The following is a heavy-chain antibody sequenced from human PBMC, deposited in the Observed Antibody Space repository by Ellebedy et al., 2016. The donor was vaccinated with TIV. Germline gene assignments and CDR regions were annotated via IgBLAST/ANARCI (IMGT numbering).Heavy chain of an antibody. CDR2: FIPIFGTA. CDR3: ARGRTMVRGVDY. CDR1: GGTFSSYS. Sequence: AASVKVSCKASGGTFSSYSISWVRQAPGQGLEWMGGFIPIFGTANYAQKFQGRVTITADESTSTVYMELSSLRSDDTALYYCARGRTMVRGVDYWGQGTLVTVSS. D-gene: IGHD3-10*01. J-gene: IGHJ4*02. V-gene: IGHV1-69*13.